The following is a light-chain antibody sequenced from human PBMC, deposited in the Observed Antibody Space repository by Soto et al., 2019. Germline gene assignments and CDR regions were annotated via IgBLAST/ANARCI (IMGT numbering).Light chain of an antibody. J-gene: IGKJ3*01. Sequence: EIVVTQSPGILSVSPGDRATLSCRASQSVSTNLAWYQQKPGQAPTLLIYAASTRATGIPARFTGSGSGTDFTLTISSLQSEAFAVYYCQEYSKLPLFTFGPGTRVDIK. CDR2: AAS. CDR1: QSVSTN. V-gene: IGKV3-15*01. CDR3: QEYSKLPLFT.